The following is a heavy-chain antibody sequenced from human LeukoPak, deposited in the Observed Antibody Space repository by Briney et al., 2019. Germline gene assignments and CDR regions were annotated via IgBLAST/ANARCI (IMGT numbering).Heavy chain of an antibody. CDR2: ISGSGGST. V-gene: IGHV3-23*01. Sequence: GGSLRLSCAASGFTFSSYAMSWVRQAPGKGLEWVSAISGSGGSTYYADSVKGRFTISRDNSKNTLYLQMNSLRAEDTGVYYCASGRRFLEWLSFPLDYWGQGTLVTVSS. CDR1: GFTFSSYA. J-gene: IGHJ4*02. D-gene: IGHD3-3*01. CDR3: ASGRRFLEWLSFPLDY.